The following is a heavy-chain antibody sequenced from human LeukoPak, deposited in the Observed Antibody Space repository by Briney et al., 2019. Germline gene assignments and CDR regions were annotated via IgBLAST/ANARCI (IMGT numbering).Heavy chain of an antibody. CDR3: ARDKQPWAHDAFDI. D-gene: IGHD1/OR15-1a*01. V-gene: IGHV3-21*04. Sequence: GGSLRLSCAASGFTFSSYSMNWVRQAPGKGLEWVSSISSSSSYIYYADSVKGRFIISRDKSKNTLYLQMNSLRAEDTAVYYCARDKQPWAHDAFDIWGQGTMVTVSS. CDR2: ISSSSSYI. CDR1: GFTFSSYS. J-gene: IGHJ3*02.